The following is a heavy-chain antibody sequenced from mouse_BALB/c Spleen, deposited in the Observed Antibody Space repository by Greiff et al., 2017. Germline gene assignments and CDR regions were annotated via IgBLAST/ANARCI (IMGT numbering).Heavy chain of an antibody. CDR2: ISSGSSTI. D-gene: IGHD1-1*01. V-gene: IGHV5-17*02. CDR3: ARGGDYYGTSGYAMDY. J-gene: IGHJ4*01. CDR1: GFTFSSFG. Sequence: EVKLMEPGGGLVQPGGSRKLSCAASGFTFSSFGLHWVRQAPEKGLEWVAYISSGSSTIYYADTVKGRYTIARDNPKNTLFLQMTSLRSEDTAMYYCARGGDYYGTSGYAMDYWGQGTSVTVSS.